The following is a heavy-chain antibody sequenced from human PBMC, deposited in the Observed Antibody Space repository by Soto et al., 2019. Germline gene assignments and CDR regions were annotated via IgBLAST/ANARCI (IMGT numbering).Heavy chain of an antibody. Sequence: QVQLVQSGAEAKKPGASVKVSCKASGYTFTSYYMHWVRQAPGQGLEWMGVIEPSGGSKSYTQKFQGRITMTRDTSTSTVYMELSSLRSEDTAVYYCARTTMTFYYFDFWGQGTLVTVSS. CDR3: ARTTMTFYYFDF. J-gene: IGHJ4*02. CDR1: GYTFTSYY. V-gene: IGHV1-46*01. CDR2: IEPSGGSK. D-gene: IGHD4-17*01.